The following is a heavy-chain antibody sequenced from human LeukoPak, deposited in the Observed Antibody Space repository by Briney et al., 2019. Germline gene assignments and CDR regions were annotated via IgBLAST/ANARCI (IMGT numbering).Heavy chain of an antibody. J-gene: IGHJ3*02. CDR2: INHSGST. V-gene: IGHV4-34*01. CDR1: GGSFSGYY. D-gene: IGHD2-2*01. CDR3: ARGSALFCSSTSCYRRAFDI. Sequence: PSETLSLTCAVYGGSFSGYYWSWIRQPPGKGLEWIGEINHSGSTNYNPSLKSRVTISVDTSKNQFSLKLSSVTAADTAVYYCARGSALFCSSTSCYRRAFDIWGQGTMVTVSS.